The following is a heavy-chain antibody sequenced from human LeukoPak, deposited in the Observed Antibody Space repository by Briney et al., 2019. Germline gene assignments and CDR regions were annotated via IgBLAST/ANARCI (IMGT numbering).Heavy chain of an antibody. CDR2: ISYDGSNK. Sequence: GGSLRLSCAASGFTLSSYGMHWVRQAPGKGLEWVAVISYDGSNKYYADSVKGRFTISRDNSKNTLYLQMNSLRAEDTVVYYCAKVSYSGYELDYWGQGTLVTVSS. CDR3: AKVSYSGYELDY. J-gene: IGHJ4*02. CDR1: GFTLSSYG. V-gene: IGHV3-30*18. D-gene: IGHD5-12*01.